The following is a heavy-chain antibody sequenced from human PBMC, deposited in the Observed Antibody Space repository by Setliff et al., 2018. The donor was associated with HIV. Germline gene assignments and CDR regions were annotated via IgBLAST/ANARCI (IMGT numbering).Heavy chain of an antibody. Sequence: ASVKVSCKASGYTFTNNYIHWVRQAPGQGLEWMAIINPSGGSASYAQKFQGRVTITRDTSTSTVYMELSGLRSDDTAVHYCARDGLLAAAGTDYWGQGTLVTVSS. J-gene: IGHJ4*02. D-gene: IGHD6-13*01. V-gene: IGHV1-46*01. CDR2: INPSGGSA. CDR1: GYTFTNNY. CDR3: ARDGLLAAAGTDY.